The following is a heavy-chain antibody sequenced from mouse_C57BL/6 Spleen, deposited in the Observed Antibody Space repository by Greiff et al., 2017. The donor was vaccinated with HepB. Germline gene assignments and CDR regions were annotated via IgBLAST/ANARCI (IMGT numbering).Heavy chain of an antibody. CDR3: ARSDDGYYGAY. V-gene: IGHV1-55*01. CDR2: IYPGSGST. J-gene: IGHJ3*01. CDR1: GYTFTSYW. D-gene: IGHD2-3*01. Sequence: QVQLKQPGAELVKPGASVKMSCKASGYTFTSYWITWVKQRPGQGLEWIGDIYPGSGSTNYNEKFKRKATLTVDTSSSTAYMQLSSLTSEDSAVYYCARSDDGYYGAYWGQGTLVTVSA.